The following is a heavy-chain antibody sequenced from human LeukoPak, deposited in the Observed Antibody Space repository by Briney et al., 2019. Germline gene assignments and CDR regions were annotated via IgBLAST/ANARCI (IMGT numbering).Heavy chain of an antibody. CDR3: ARLWGDYYDSSGYPDY. V-gene: IGHV3-7*02. Sequence: GGSLRLSCAASGFTFSSYWMSWVRQAPGKGLEWVANIKQDGSEKYYVVSVKGRFTISRDNAKNSLYLQMNSLRAEDTAVYYCARLWGDYYDSSGYPDYWGQGTLVTVSS. CDR2: IKQDGSEK. J-gene: IGHJ4*02. D-gene: IGHD3-22*01. CDR1: GFTFSSYW.